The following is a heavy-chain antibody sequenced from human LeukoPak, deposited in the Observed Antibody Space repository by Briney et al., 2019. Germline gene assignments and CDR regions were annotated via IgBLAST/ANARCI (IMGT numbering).Heavy chain of an antibody. D-gene: IGHD2-2*01. J-gene: IGHJ3*02. V-gene: IGHV3-74*01. Sequence: QPGGSLRLSCAASGFTFSSYWMHWVRQAPGKGPVWVSLIKTDGRSTSYADSVKGRFTISRDNAKNTLYLQMNSLRAEDTAVYYCARDHCSSTSCLDAFDIWGQGTMVTVSS. CDR1: GFTFSSYW. CDR3: ARDHCSSTSCLDAFDI. CDR2: IKTDGRST.